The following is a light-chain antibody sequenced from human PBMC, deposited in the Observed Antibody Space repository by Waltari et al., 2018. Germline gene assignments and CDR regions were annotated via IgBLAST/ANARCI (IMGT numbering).Light chain of an antibody. J-gene: IGKJ1*01. Sequence: EIVMTQSPATLSVSPGERATLSCRASQSVSSNLAWYQQKPGQAPRLLIYGAYNRATGIPARFSGSGSGTEFTLTISSMQSEDFAVYYCQQYNNWPPRTFGQGTKVEIK. V-gene: IGKV3-15*01. CDR3: QQYNNWPPRT. CDR2: GAY. CDR1: QSVSSN.